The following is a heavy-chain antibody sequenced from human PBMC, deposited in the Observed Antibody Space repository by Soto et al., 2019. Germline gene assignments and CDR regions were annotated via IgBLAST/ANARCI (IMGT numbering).Heavy chain of an antibody. CDR2: SNPDSDKR. V-gene: IGHV1-2*02. CDR3: ARGPTEGGIAVPCHALYI. CDR1: GYTFIAYY. Sequence: GAAVKLCCKASGYTFIAYYLHWVRLVPGQGLEWMGWSNPDSDKRKYAPKFQGRVTMSRDTSISTAYMELSRLRSDDTAVYYCARGPTEGGIAVPCHALYIW. D-gene: IGHD6-19*01. J-gene: IGHJ3*02.